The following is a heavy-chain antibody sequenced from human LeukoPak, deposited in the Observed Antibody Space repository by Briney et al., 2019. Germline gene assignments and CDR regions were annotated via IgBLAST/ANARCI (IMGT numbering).Heavy chain of an antibody. CDR1: GFTFSSCS. J-gene: IGHJ5*02. V-gene: IGHV3-48*01. CDR3: ARDPIAYYYDSSGYPNLNWFDP. D-gene: IGHD3-22*01. CDR2: ISSSSITI. Sequence: PGGSLRLSCAASGFTFSSCSMNWVRQAPGKGLEWVSYISSSSITIYYADSVKGRFTISRDNAKNSLYLQMNSLRAEDTAVYYGARDPIAYYYDSSGYPNLNWFDPWGQGTLVTVSS.